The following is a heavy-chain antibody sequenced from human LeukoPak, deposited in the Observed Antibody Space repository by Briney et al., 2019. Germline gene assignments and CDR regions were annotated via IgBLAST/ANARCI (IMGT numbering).Heavy chain of an antibody. CDR2: IYTSGST. Sequence: PSETLSLTCTVSGGSISSGSYYWSWIRQPAGKGLEWIGRIYTSGSTNYNPSLKSRVTISVDTSKNQFSLKLSSVTAADTAVYYCARGDYGDWGQGTLVTVSS. CDR3: ARGDYGD. J-gene: IGHJ1*01. CDR1: GGSISSGSYY. D-gene: IGHD4-17*01. V-gene: IGHV4-61*02.